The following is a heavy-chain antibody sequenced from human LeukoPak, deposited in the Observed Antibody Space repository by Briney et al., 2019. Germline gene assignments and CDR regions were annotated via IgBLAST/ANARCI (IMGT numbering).Heavy chain of an antibody. D-gene: IGHD6-13*01. V-gene: IGHV3-7*01. CDR3: AKNIAAADSSGYYYYYMDV. J-gene: IGHJ6*03. Sequence: GGSLRLSCVASGFTFGNYWMSWVRQAPGKGLEWVANIRQDESEKYYVGSVKGRFIISRDNSKNTLYLQMNSLRAEDTAVYYCAKNIAAADSSGYYYYYMDVWGKGTTVTVSS. CDR2: IRQDESEK. CDR1: GFTFGNYW.